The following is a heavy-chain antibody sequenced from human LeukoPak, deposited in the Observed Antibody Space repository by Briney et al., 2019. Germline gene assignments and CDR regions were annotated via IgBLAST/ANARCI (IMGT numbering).Heavy chain of an antibody. D-gene: IGHD3-16*01. CDR1: GYTFTGYY. V-gene: IGHV1-2*02. CDR3: ATQRGSYLWRTDFDY. CDR2: INPNSGDT. J-gene: IGHJ4*02. Sequence: ASVKVSCKASGYTFTGYYIHWVRQAPGQGLEWMGWINPNSGDTKYAQKFQGRVTMTRDTSINTAYMEVSRLRSDDTAVYYCATQRGSYLWRTDFDYWGQGTLVTVSS.